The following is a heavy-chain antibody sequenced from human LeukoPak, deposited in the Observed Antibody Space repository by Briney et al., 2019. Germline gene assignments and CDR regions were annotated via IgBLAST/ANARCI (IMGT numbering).Heavy chain of an antibody. Sequence: GGSLRLSCAASGFTFSSYWMSWVRQAPGKGLEWVANIKQDGSEKYYVDSVKGRFTISRDNAKNSLYLQMSSLRAEDTAVYYCAKEGGTGTRFDYWGQGTLVTVSS. CDR2: IKQDGSEK. J-gene: IGHJ4*02. CDR3: AKEGGTGTRFDY. D-gene: IGHD1-7*01. CDR1: GFTFSSYW. V-gene: IGHV3-7*03.